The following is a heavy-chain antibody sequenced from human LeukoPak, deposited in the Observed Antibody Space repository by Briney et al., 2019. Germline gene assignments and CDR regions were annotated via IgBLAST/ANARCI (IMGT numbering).Heavy chain of an antibody. V-gene: IGHV1-8*01. Sequence: GASVKVSCKASGYTFTSNDINWVRQATGQGLEWMGWMNPNSGNTGYAQKFQDRVTMTRNTSISTAYIELSSLRSEDTAVYYCARQVAAAGKGNWFDPWGQGTLVTVSS. CDR2: MNPNSGNT. CDR1: GYTFTSND. J-gene: IGHJ5*02. CDR3: ARQVAAAGKGNWFDP. D-gene: IGHD6-13*01.